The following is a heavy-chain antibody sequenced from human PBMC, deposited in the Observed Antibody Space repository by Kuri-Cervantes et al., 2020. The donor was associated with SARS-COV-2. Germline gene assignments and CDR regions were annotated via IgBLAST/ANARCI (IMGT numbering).Heavy chain of an antibody. J-gene: IGHJ1*01. V-gene: IGHV3-30*01. CDR1: GFTFSSYW. D-gene: IGHD1-26*01. Sequence: GESLKISCAASGFTFSSYWMHWVRQAPGKGLEWVALISYDGSDKNYADSVKGRFTISRDNSKNTLYLQMNTLKTEDTAVFYCARGASYSGSYGSFQHWGQGTLVTVSS. CDR2: ISYDGSDK. CDR3: ARGASYSGSYGSFQH.